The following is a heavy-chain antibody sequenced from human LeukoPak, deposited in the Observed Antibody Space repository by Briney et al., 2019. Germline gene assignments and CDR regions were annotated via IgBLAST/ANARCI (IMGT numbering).Heavy chain of an antibody. CDR1: RFTFNDYY. Sequence: GGSLRLSCAASRFTFNDYYMSWIRQAPGKELVWVSTIYSGGSTYYADSVKGRFTISRDDSKNTLYLQMNSLRAEDTAVYYCLGQQLGSWGQGTLVIVSS. D-gene: IGHD6-13*01. CDR2: IYSGGST. V-gene: IGHV3-53*01. J-gene: IGHJ4*02. CDR3: LGQQLGS.